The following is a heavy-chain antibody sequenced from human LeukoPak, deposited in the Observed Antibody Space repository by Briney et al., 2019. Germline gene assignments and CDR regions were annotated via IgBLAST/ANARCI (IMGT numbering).Heavy chain of an antibody. D-gene: IGHD2-15*01. Sequence: ASVKVSCKASGGTFSSYAISWVRQAPGQGLEWMGGITPIFGTANYAQKFQGRVTITADESTSTAYMELSSLRSEDTAVYYCARGEVVVVAATEVYYYGMDVWGKGTTVTVSS. CDR3: ARGEVVVVAATEVYYYGMDV. J-gene: IGHJ6*04. CDR1: GGTFSSYA. V-gene: IGHV1-69*13. CDR2: ITPIFGTA.